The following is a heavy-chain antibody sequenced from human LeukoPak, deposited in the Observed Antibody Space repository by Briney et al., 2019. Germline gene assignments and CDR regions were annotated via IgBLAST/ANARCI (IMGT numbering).Heavy chain of an antibody. CDR2: ISGSGGCT. D-gene: IGHD5-18*01. CDR1: GFTFSNYA. V-gene: IGHV3-23*01. Sequence: PGGSLRLSCAASGFTFSNYAMSWARQAPGRGLEWVSAISGSGGCTYYADSVKGRFTISRDNSKNTLYLQMNSLRAEDTAVYYCTKGTIWLPFDYWGQGTLVTVSS. CDR3: TKGTIWLPFDY. J-gene: IGHJ4*02.